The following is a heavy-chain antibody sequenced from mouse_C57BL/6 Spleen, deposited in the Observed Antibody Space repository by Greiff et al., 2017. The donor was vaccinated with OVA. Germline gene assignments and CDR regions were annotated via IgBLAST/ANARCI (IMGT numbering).Heavy chain of an antibody. CDR3: TLYGNYVYWYFDV. D-gene: IGHD2-1*01. CDR1: GFNIKDDY. V-gene: IGHV14-4*01. J-gene: IGHJ1*03. CDR2: IDPENGDT. Sequence: VQLQQSGAELVRPGASVKLSCTASGFNIKDDYMHWVKQRPEQGLEWIGWIDPENGDTEYASKFQGKATITADTSSNTAYLQLSSLTSEDTAVYYCTLYGNYVYWYFDVWGTGTTVTVSS.